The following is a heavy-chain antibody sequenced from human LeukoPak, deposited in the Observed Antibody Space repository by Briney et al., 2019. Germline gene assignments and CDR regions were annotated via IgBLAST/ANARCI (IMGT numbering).Heavy chain of an antibody. CDR3: ARDSDYYGFMEFDY. V-gene: IGHV4-4*07. Sequence: SETLSLTCTVSGGSISSYYWSWIRQPAGKGLEWIGRIYTSGSTNYNPSLKSRVTMSVDTSKNQFSLKLSSVTAADTAVYYRARDSDYYGFMEFDYWGQGTLVTVSS. D-gene: IGHD3-10*01. CDR1: GGSISSYY. J-gene: IGHJ4*02. CDR2: IYTSGST.